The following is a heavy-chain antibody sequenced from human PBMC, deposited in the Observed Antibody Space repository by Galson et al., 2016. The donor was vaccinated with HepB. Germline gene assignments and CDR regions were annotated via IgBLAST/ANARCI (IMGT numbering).Heavy chain of an antibody. J-gene: IGHJ4*02. V-gene: IGHV4-31*03. D-gene: IGHD6-13*01. CDR2: IYYRGNT. CDR3: AMRREGSSWPFDF. CDR1: GGSISSGGYY. Sequence: TLSLTCTVSGGSISSGGYYCTWIRQLPGKGLEWIGYIYYRGNTYYNPSLKSRVTISVDMSKNQFSLNLSSVTAADTAVYYCAMRREGSSWPFDFWGQGTLVTVSS.